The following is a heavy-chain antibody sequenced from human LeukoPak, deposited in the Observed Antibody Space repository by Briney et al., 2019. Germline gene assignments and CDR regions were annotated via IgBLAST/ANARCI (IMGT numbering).Heavy chain of an antibody. CDR3: ARAWGHSRGYLDY. Sequence: SETLSLTCTVSGGSISSYYWSWIRQPPGKGLEWIGYIYYSGSTYYNPSLKSRVTISVDTSKNQFSLKLSSVTAADTAVYYCARAWGHSRGYLDYWGQGTLVTVSS. CDR2: IYYSGST. J-gene: IGHJ4*02. CDR1: GGSISSYY. V-gene: IGHV4-59*08. D-gene: IGHD3-22*01.